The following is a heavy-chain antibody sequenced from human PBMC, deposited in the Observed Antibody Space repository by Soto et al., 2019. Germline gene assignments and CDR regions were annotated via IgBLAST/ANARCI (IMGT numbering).Heavy chain of an antibody. D-gene: IGHD6-13*01. Sequence: QVQLVESGGGVVQPGRSLRLSCAASGFTFSSYGMHWVRQAPGKGLEWVSVIWYDGSNKYYADSVKGRFTISRDNSKNTLYLQMTSLRAEDTAVYYCARDGHSGISSWYGFFDYWGQGTLVTVSS. V-gene: IGHV3-33*01. CDR3: ARDGHSGISSWYGFFDY. CDR2: IWYDGSNK. CDR1: GFTFSSYG. J-gene: IGHJ4*02.